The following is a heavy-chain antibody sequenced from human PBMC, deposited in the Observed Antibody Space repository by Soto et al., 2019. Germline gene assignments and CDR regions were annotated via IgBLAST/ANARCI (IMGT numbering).Heavy chain of an antibody. J-gene: IGHJ4*02. CDR3: ARDSTGVDSSGWHDY. CDR1: GFTFSSYW. CDR2: IKQDGSEK. D-gene: IGHD6-19*01. Sequence: PGLSLRLSCAASGFTFSSYWMSWVRQAPGKGLEWVANIKQDGSEKYYVDSVKGRFTISRDNAKNSLYLQMNSLRAEDTAVYYCARDSTGVDSSGWHDYWGQGALVTVSS. V-gene: IGHV3-7*01.